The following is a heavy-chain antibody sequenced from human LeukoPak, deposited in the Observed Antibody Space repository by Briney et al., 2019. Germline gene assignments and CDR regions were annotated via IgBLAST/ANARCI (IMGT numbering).Heavy chain of an antibody. CDR3: TTVKSILRFLEWLSYMAV. CDR1: GFSFSNAW. CDR2: SKSKNDGGKK. Sequence: GGSLRLSCQASGFSFSNAWMSWVGQAQGRGVEGVGCSKSKNDGGKKESGLPVKGRFTISRDDSKNTLDHQMNRLKTHDTAVYYCTTVKSILRFLEWLSYMAVWGKGTTGTVS. J-gene: IGHJ6*03. D-gene: IGHD3-3*01. V-gene: IGHV3-15*01.